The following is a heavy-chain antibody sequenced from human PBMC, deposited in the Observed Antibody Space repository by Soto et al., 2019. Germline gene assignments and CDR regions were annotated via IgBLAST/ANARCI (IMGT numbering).Heavy chain of an antibody. J-gene: IGHJ4*02. CDR2: ISSSGGST. Sequence: GGSMRLSCAVSGFTFSDYYMSWIRQAPGKGLEWVSSISSSGGSTHYADSVKGRFTISRDNSKNTLYLQMNSLRAEDTAVYYCAKTSRGFVVVVPLDYWGQGTLVTVSS. CDR1: GFTFSDYY. D-gene: IGHD2-2*01. CDR3: AKTSRGFVVVVPLDY. V-gene: IGHV3-23*01.